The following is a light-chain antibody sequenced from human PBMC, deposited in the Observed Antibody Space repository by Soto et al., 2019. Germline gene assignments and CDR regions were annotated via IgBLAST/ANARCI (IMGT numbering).Light chain of an antibody. CDR1: QPISRN. J-gene: IGKJ1*01. V-gene: IGKV3-15*01. CDR3: QQYGTSLRT. Sequence: EIVMTQSPATLSVSPGQGATLSCRASQPISRNLAWYQQKPGQAPRLLIYGASTRATDIPGRFSGSGSGTDLTLDVSRMEAEDFAVYYSQQYGTSLRTFGQGTTVDI. CDR2: GAS.